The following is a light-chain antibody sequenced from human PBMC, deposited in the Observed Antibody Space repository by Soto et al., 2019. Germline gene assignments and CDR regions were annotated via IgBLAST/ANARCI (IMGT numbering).Light chain of an antibody. CDR1: QSISIW. CDR3: QQYDSYPLT. CDR2: KAS. Sequence: DIHITQSPSTLSASVGDRVTITCRASQSISIWLAWYQQKPGRAPKFLIYKASDLENGVPSRFSGSGSGTEFALTISSLQPDDFATYYCQQYDSYPLTFGGGTKVDIK. V-gene: IGKV1-5*03. J-gene: IGKJ4*01.